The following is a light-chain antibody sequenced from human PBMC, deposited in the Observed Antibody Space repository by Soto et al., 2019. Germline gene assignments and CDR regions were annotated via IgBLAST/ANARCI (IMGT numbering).Light chain of an antibody. J-gene: IGKJ1*01. CDR2: DAS. V-gene: IGKV1-5*01. CDR1: HNIAKW. Sequence: IQMTQSPSTLSASVGDSVTITCRASHNIAKWLAWYQQKPGRAPRLLIYDASTLQTGVPSRFSGSGSGTEFTRTITGLRPDDCATYYCQHLDTNWPFGQGTKVEIK. CDR3: QHLDTNWP.